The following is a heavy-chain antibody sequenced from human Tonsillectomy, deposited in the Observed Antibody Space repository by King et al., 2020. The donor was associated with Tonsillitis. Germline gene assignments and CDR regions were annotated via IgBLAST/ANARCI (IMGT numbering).Heavy chain of an antibody. CDR2: IYHIGST. D-gene: IGHD1-26*01. CDR3: ARVFSAARGWFDP. Sequence: LQLQESGSGLVKPSQTLSLTCAVSGGSISSGGYSWSWIRQPPGKGLEWIGYIYHIGSTYYNPSLKSRVTISLDRSKNQFSLKLSSVTAADTAVDYCARVFSAARGWFDPWGQGTLVTVSS. V-gene: IGHV4-30-2*01. J-gene: IGHJ5*02. CDR1: GGSISSGGYS.